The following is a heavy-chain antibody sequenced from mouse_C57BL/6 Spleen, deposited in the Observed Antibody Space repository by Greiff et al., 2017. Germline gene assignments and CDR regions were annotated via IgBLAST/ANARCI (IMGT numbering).Heavy chain of an antibody. CDR1: GFTFSSYA. CDR2: ISDGGSYT. Sequence: EVQLVESGGGLVKPGGSLKLSCAASGFTFSSYAMSWVRQTPEKRLEWVATISDGGSYTYYPDNVKGRFTISRDNAKNNLYLQMSDLKSEDTAMYYCARDGYGSSYWFAYWGQGTLVTVSA. V-gene: IGHV5-4*01. D-gene: IGHD1-1*01. J-gene: IGHJ3*01. CDR3: ARDGYGSSYWFAY.